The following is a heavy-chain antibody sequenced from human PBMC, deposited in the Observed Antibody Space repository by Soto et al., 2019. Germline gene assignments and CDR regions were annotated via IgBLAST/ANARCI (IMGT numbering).Heavy chain of an antibody. CDR3: ARDLRRSSSWHPTHYGMDV. J-gene: IGHJ6*02. CDR2: IIPIFGTA. CDR1: GGTFSSYA. D-gene: IGHD6-13*01. Sequence: QVQLVQSGAEVKKPGSSVKVSCKASGGTFSSYATSWVRQAPGQGLEWMGGIIPIFGTANYAQKFQGRVTITADKSTSTAYMELSSLRSEDTAVYYCARDLRRSSSWHPTHYGMDVWGQGTTVTVSS. V-gene: IGHV1-69*06.